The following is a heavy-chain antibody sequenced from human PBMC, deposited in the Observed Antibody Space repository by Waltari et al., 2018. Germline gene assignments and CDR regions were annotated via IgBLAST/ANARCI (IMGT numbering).Heavy chain of an antibody. Sequence: QVQLVQSGAEVKKPGSSVKVSCKASGGTFSSYAISWVRQAPGQGLEWMGGIIPILGTANYEQKFQGRVTITADESTSTAYMELSSLRSEDTAVYYCARGALSVVVPAAPNWFDPWGQGTLVTVSS. CDR2: IIPILGTA. D-gene: IGHD2-2*01. CDR3: ARGALSVVVPAAPNWFDP. V-gene: IGHV1-69*01. J-gene: IGHJ5*02. CDR1: GGTFSSYA.